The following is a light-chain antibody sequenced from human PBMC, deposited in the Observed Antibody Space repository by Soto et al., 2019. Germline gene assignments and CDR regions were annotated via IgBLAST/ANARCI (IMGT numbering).Light chain of an antibody. Sequence: DIQMTQSPSSLSASVGDRVTITCRASQPITKFLNWFQHKPGEAPKRLIYGASILQDGVPSRFSGSGSGTDYTLTISGLQTEDFATYFCHQSYSVPLTFGGGTKVDIK. J-gene: IGKJ4*01. V-gene: IGKV1-39*01. CDR1: QPITKF. CDR3: HQSYSVPLT. CDR2: GAS.